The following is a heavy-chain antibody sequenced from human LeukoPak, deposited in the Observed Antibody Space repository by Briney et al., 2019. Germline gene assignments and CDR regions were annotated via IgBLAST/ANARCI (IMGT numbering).Heavy chain of an antibody. J-gene: IGHJ4*02. V-gene: IGHV3-53*05. Sequence: GGSLRLSCAASGFTVSSNYMSWVRQAPGKGPEWVSVIYSGGSTYYADSVKGRFTISRDNSKNTLYLQMNSLRAEDTAVYYCARERDNWDLDSWGQGTLVTVSS. CDR1: GFTVSSNY. D-gene: IGHD1-20*01. CDR3: ARERDNWDLDS. CDR2: IYSGGST.